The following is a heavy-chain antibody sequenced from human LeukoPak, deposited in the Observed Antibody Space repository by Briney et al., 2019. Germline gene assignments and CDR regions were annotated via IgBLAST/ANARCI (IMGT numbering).Heavy chain of an antibody. CDR3: ARHYSSSWTRFYYYYMVV. V-gene: IGHV4-4*09. Sequence: PSETLSLTCTVSGGSISSYYWSWIRQPPGKGLEWIGYIYTSGSTNYNPSFKSRVTILVDTSKNQFSLKLSSVTAADTGVYYCARHYSSSWTRFYYYYMVVWGKGTTVTASS. CDR2: IYTSGST. D-gene: IGHD6-13*01. CDR1: GGSISSYY. J-gene: IGHJ6*03.